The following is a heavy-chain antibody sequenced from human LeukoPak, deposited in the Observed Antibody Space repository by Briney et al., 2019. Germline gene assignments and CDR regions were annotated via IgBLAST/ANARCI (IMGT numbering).Heavy chain of an antibody. CDR3: AGPDYGVQSFDY. D-gene: IGHD4-17*01. Sequence: PGGSLRLSCAASGFTFSSYAMSWVRQAPGKGLEWVSPISGSGGSTYYADSVKGRFTISIDNSKNPLYLQMNSLRAEDTAVYYCAGPDYGVQSFDYWGQGTLVTVSS. CDR1: GFTFSSYA. V-gene: IGHV3-23*01. J-gene: IGHJ4*02. CDR2: ISGSGGST.